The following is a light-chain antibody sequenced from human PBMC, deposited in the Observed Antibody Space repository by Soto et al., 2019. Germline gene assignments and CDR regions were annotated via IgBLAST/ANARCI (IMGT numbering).Light chain of an antibody. CDR3: QQYGSSPPIT. Sequence: EIVLTQSPGTLSLSPGERATLSCRASQSVSSSYLAWYQQKPGQAPRLLIYGASSRATGIPDRFSGSGSGTDFTLTISRLDPEDFAVYYCQQYGSSPPITFRQGTLLEIK. CDR2: GAS. J-gene: IGKJ5*01. V-gene: IGKV3-20*01. CDR1: QSVSSSY.